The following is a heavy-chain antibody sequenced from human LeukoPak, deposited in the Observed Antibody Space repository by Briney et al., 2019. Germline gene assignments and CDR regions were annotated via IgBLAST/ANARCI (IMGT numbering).Heavy chain of an antibody. V-gene: IGHV1-2*02. Sequence: GASVKVSCKASGYTFTGYYMHWVRQAPGQGLEWMGWINPNSGGTNYAQKFQGRVTMTRDTSISTAYMELSRLRSDDTAVYYCARAQLIVVVPAAILGGPDYWGQGTLVTVSS. D-gene: IGHD2-2*02. J-gene: IGHJ4*02. CDR2: INPNSGGT. CDR1: GYTFTGYY. CDR3: ARAQLIVVVPAAILGGPDY.